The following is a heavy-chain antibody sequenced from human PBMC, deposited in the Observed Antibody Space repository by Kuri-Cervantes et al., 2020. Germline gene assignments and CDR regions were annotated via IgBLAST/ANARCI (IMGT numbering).Heavy chain of an antibody. J-gene: IGHJ6*02. Sequence: GESLKSSCAASGFSFSTYGMHWVRQAPGKGLEWVALIWSDGSHPFYAASVKGRFTISRDNSKNTLYLQMNSLRAEDTAVYYCARERIEWELLSGMDVWGQGTTVTVSS. CDR3: ARERIEWELLSGMDV. CDR1: GFSFSTYG. CDR2: IWSDGSHP. V-gene: IGHV3-33*08. D-gene: IGHD1-26*01.